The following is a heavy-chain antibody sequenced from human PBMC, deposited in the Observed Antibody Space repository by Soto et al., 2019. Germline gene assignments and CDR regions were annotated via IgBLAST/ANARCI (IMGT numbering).Heavy chain of an antibody. Sequence: SETLSLTCTVSGGSISSYYWSWIRQPPGKGLEWIGYIYYSGSTNYNPSLKSRVTISVDTSKNQFSLKLSSVTASDTAIYYCARQDYSSGFARGRGTLVTVSS. D-gene: IGHD3-22*01. CDR3: ARQDYSSGFA. CDR2: IYYSGST. J-gene: IGHJ4*02. V-gene: IGHV4-59*08. CDR1: GGSISSYY.